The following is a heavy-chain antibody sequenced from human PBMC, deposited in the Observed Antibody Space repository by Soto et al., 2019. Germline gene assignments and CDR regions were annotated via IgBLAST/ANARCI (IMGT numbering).Heavy chain of an antibody. J-gene: IGHJ6*02. Sequence: QVQLQESGPGLVKPSGTLSLTCAVSGGSISSSNWWSWVRQPPGKGLEWIGEIYHSGSTNYNPSLRSRVTISVDKCKNQFSLKLRSVTAADTAVYYCARSPDSSGYYPRWYYYGMDVWGQGTTVTVSS. CDR1: GGSISSSNW. V-gene: IGHV4-4*02. D-gene: IGHD3-22*01. CDR2: IYHSGST. CDR3: ARSPDSSGYYPRWYYYGMDV.